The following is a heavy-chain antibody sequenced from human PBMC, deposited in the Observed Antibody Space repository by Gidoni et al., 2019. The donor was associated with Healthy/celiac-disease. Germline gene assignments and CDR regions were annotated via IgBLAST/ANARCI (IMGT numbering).Heavy chain of an antibody. Sequence: EVQLVESEGGLVQPGGSLRLSCAASGFTFSSYWMSWVRQAPGKGLEWVANIKQDGSEKYYVDSVKGRFTISRDNAKNSLYLQMNSLRAEDTAVYYWARDFERAYQQTSGWFDPWGQGTLVTVSS. V-gene: IGHV3-7*05. CDR1: GFTFSSYW. CDR2: IKQDGSEK. CDR3: ARDFERAYQQTSGWFDP. J-gene: IGHJ5*02. D-gene: IGHD2-2*01.